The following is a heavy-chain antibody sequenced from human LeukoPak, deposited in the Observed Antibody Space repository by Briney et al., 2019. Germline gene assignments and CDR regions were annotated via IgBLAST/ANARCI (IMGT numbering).Heavy chain of an antibody. CDR3: ARESRRITMVRGLDMDV. J-gene: IGHJ6*04. CDR1: GFTFSSYW. D-gene: IGHD3-10*01. Sequence: PGGSLRLSCAASGFTFSSYWMHWVRRAPGKGLEWVANIKDDGSQKYFVDSVKGRFTISRDNAKNSLYLQMNSLRAEDTAVYYCARESRRITMVRGLDMDVWGKGTTVTVSS. V-gene: IGHV3-7*03. CDR2: IKDDGSQK.